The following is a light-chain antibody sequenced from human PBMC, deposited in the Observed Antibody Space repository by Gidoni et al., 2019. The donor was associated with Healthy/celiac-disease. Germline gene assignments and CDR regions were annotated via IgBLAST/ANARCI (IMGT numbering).Light chain of an antibody. Sequence: SYELTQPLSVSVARGKTARITGGGNNIGSKNGHLYQQKPGQAPVLVIYRDSNRPSGIPERFSGSNAGNTATLTISRAQAGDEADYYCQVWDSRVVFGGGTKLTVL. CDR2: RDS. V-gene: IGLV3-9*01. CDR1: NIGSKN. J-gene: IGLJ2*01. CDR3: QVWDSRVV.